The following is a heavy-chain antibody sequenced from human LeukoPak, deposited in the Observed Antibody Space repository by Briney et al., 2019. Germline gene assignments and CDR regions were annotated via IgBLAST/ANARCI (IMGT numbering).Heavy chain of an antibody. V-gene: IGHV3-9*01. Sequence: PGGSLRLSCAASGFTFDDYAMHWVRHAPGKGLEWVSGISWNSGSIGYADSVKGRFTISRDNAKNSLYLQMNSLRAEDTALYYCAKDISHGGNGRTLFDYWGQGTLVTVSS. J-gene: IGHJ4*02. CDR2: ISWNSGSI. CDR1: GFTFDDYA. D-gene: IGHD4-23*01. CDR3: AKDISHGGNGRTLFDY.